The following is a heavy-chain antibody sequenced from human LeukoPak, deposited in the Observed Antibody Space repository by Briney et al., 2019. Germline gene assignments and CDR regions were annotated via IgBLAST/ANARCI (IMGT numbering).Heavy chain of an antibody. CDR2: ISSNGGST. CDR3: ARAGSLTARYFDY. CDR1: GFTFNSYA. Sequence: GGSLRLSCAASGFTFNSYAMHWVRQAPGKGLEYVSAISSNGGSTYYANSVKGRFTISRDNSKNTLYLQMGSLRAEDMAVYYCARAGSLTARYFDYWGQGTLVTVSS. J-gene: IGHJ4*02. V-gene: IGHV3-64*01.